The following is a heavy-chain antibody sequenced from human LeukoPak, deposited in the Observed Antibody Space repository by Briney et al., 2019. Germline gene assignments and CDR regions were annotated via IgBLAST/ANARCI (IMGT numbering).Heavy chain of an antibody. V-gene: IGHV3-23*01. CDR2: ISGSGGST. CDR1: GFTFSSYA. CDR3: AKEELRYFDWLLGLFDY. D-gene: IGHD3-9*01. J-gene: IGHJ4*02. Sequence: PGGSLRLSCAASGFTFSSYAMSWVRQAPGKGLEWVSAISGSGGSTYYADSVKGRFTISRDNSKNTLYLQMNSLRAEDTAVYYCAKEELRYFDWLLGLFDYWGQGTLVTVSS.